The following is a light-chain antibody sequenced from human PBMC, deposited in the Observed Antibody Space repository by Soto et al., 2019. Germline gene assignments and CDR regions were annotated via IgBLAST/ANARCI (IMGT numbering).Light chain of an antibody. CDR2: EVS. CDR1: SSDVGGYHY. J-gene: IGLJ3*02. Sequence: QAASVSGSPGQSITVSCTGTSSDVGGYHYVSWYQQHPGKAPKLMIYEVSHRPSGVSNRFSGSKSGNTASLTISGLQAEDEADYYCSSYTSSSTGVFGGGTKLTVL. V-gene: IGLV2-14*01. CDR3: SSYTSSSTGV.